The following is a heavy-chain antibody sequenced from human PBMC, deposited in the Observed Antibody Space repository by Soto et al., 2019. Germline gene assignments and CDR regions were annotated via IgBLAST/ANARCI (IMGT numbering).Heavy chain of an antibody. D-gene: IGHD4-17*01. CDR1: GGSISSAAYY. CDR3: ARVSDYRGNSAR. V-gene: IGHV4-31*03. Sequence: ASETRSLTCTVSGGSISSAAYYWSWIRQHPGKGLEWIGYISHSGSTYYNPSLKSRVIISVDTSKNQFSLSLTSVTAADTAVYYCARVSDYRGNSARWGQGTPVTVSS. J-gene: IGHJ4*02. CDR2: ISHSGST.